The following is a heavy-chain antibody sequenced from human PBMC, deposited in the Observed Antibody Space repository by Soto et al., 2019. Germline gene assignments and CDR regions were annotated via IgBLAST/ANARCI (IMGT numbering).Heavy chain of an antibody. CDR3: AREDCSGGSCYPPVQLGY. CDR1: GFTFSDYY. CDR2: ISSSGSTI. Sequence: QVQLVESGGGLVKPGGSLRLSCAASGFTFSDYYMSWIRQAPGKGLEWVSYISSSGSTIYYADSVKGRFTISRDNAKNSLYLQMNSLRAEDMAVYYCAREDCSGGSCYPPVQLGYWGQGTLVTVSS. D-gene: IGHD2-15*01. V-gene: IGHV3-11*01. J-gene: IGHJ4*02.